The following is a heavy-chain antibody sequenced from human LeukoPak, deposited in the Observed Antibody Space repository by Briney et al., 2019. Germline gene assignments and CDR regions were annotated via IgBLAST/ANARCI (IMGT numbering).Heavy chain of an antibody. J-gene: IGHJ4*02. CDR1: GYTFTGYY. Sequence: ASVKVSCKASGYTFTGYYMHWVRQAPGQGLEWMGRINPNSGGTNYAQKFQGRVTMTRDTSISTVYMELSRLRSDDTAVYYCARDRRGYSYGYYFDYWGQGTLVTVSS. D-gene: IGHD5-18*01. V-gene: IGHV1-2*06. CDR3: ARDRRGYSYGYYFDY. CDR2: INPNSGGT.